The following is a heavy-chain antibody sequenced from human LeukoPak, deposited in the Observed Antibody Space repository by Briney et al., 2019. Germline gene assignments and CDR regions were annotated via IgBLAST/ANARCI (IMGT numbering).Heavy chain of an antibody. J-gene: IGHJ4*02. CDR3: ARHSYCSGGSCSYAY. D-gene: IGHD2-15*01. Sequence: GGSLRLSCAASGFTFSSYAMNWVRQAPGRGLEWVSGFSGSGGTTYYADSVKGRFTISRDNSKNTLYLQMNSLRAEDTAVYYCARHSYCSGGSCSYAYWGQGTLVTVSS. V-gene: IGHV3-23*01. CDR2: FSGSGGTT. CDR1: GFTFSSYA.